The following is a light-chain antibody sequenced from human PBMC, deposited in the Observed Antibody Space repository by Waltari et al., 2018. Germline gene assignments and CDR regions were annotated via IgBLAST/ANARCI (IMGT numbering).Light chain of an antibody. Sequence: DLQMTQSPSSMSASVGDRDSITCQASQDINNYLSWYQQKPGKAPKLLIYDASNLETGVPSRFSGSGSGTDFTFTINSLHPEDIATYYCQQYKSLPRTFGQGTKVQVK. CDR2: DAS. CDR3: QQYKSLPRT. V-gene: IGKV1-33*01. CDR1: QDINNY. J-gene: IGKJ1*01.